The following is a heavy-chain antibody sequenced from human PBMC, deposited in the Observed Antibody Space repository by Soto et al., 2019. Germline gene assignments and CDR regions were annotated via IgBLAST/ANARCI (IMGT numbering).Heavy chain of an antibody. V-gene: IGHV3-23*01. Sequence: GGSLRLSCAASGFTFSSYAMSWVRQAPGKGLEWVSAISGSGGSTYYADSVKGRFTISRDNSKNTLYLQMNSLRAEDTAVYYCVKDRSSSGGYDTYYYYGMDVWGQGTTVTVSS. CDR1: GFTFSSYA. CDR3: VKDRSSSGGYDTYYYYGMDV. CDR2: ISGSGGST. D-gene: IGHD6-19*01. J-gene: IGHJ6*02.